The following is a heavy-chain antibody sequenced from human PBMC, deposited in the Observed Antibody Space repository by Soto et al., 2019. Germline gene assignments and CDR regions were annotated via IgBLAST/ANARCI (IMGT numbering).Heavy chain of an antibody. Sequence: QVQLVESGGGLVKPGGSLRLSCAASGFSFSDYYMTWIRQAPGKGLEWVSHISSSGSSTYYADSVKGRFTISRDNAQKSLYLQMNSLGAEYTAMYYCERRASTGRHFDYWGQGTLVTVSS. CDR3: ERRASTGRHFDY. V-gene: IGHV3-11*01. J-gene: IGHJ4*02. CDR1: GFSFSDYY. D-gene: IGHD1-1*01. CDR2: ISSSGSST.